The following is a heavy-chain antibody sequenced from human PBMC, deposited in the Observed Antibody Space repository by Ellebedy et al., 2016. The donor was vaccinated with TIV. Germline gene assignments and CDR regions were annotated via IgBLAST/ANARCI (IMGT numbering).Heavy chain of an antibody. CDR3: ARPRKEPTVVVYYIDH. CDR2: IWYDGSAK. CDR1: GYTFTSYG. Sequence: GGSLRLSCSASGYTFTSYGMYWVRQAPGKGLEWVAHIWYDGSAKYYADSVKGRVNISRDKSKKTVYLQINSVRAEDTAVYFCARPRKEPTVVVYYIDHWGPGTLVTVAS. D-gene: IGHD2-15*01. V-gene: IGHV3-33*07. J-gene: IGHJ4*02.